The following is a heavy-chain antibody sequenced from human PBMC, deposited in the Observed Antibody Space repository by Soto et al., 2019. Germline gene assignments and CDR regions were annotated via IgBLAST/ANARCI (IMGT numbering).Heavy chain of an antibody. CDR1: GGSISSGGFY. J-gene: IGHJ5*02. V-gene: IGHV4-31*03. D-gene: IGHD3-10*01. Sequence: QVQLQESGPGLVKPSQTLSLTCTVSGGSISSGGFYWIWIRQPPGKGLEWIGFIDYSGSTNYSPSLRSRATSSPSTSKNKFTLKLTSVTAADTAVYYCARAHGSGSYAWFDPWGQGTLITVSS. CDR3: ARAHGSGSYAWFDP. CDR2: IDYSGST.